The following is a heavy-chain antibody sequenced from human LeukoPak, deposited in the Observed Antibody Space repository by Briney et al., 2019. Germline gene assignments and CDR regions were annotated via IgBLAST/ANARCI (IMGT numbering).Heavy chain of an antibody. CDR3: AAAGIAARPYYYYGMDV. J-gene: IGHJ6*02. CDR2: IIPIFGTA. D-gene: IGHD6-6*01. V-gene: IGHV1-69*05. CDR1: GGTFSSYA. Sequence: SVKVSCKASGGTFSSYAISWVRQAPGQGLEWMGGIIPIFGTANYAQKFQERVTITRDMSTSTAYMELSSLRSEDTAVYYCAAAGIAARPYYYYGMDVWGQGTTVTVSS.